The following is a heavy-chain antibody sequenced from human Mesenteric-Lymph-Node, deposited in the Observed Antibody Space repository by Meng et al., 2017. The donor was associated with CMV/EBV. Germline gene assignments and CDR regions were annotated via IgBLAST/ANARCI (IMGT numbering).Heavy chain of an antibody. D-gene: IGHD5-18*01. V-gene: IGHV4-34*01. J-gene: IGHJ5*02. CDR2: ISYSGDN. CDR3: ARGQRETWFDP. CDR1: GGSFHDHH. Sequence: LTCAVYGGSFHDHHWSWIRQPPGKGLEWIGEISYSGDNRYNPSLKSRVTISVDTSKNQFTLKLTSVTAANTAVYYCARGQRETWFDPWGQGTLVTVSS.